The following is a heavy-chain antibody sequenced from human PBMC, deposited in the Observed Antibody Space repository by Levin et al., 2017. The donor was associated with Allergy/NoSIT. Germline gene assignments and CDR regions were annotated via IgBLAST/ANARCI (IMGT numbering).Heavy chain of an antibody. V-gene: IGHV4-39*01. CDR1: GASSSSTPYF. CDR2: IHDSGNT. Sequence: SETLSLTCAVSGASSSSTPYFWGWIRQPPGKGLEWIASIHDSGNTYYNPSLKSRVTVSVDSSKNQFSLKLTSVTAADTAVYYCATLVVGLWFGEPQTWGQGTLVTVSS. D-gene: IGHD3-10*01. CDR3: ATLVVGLWFGEPQT. J-gene: IGHJ5*02.